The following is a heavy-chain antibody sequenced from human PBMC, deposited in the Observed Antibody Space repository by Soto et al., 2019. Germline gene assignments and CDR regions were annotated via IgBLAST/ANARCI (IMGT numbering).Heavy chain of an antibody. CDR1: GGSFRGYY. J-gene: IGHJ6*02. CDR3: ARGGPLTAHGMDV. V-gene: IGHV4-34*01. CDR2: INHSGST. Sequence: PSETLSLTCAVYGGSFRGYYWSWIRQPPGKGLEWIGEINHSGSTNYNPSLKSRVTISVDTSKNQFSLKLSSVTAADTSVYYCARGGPLTAHGMDVWGQGTTVTVSS.